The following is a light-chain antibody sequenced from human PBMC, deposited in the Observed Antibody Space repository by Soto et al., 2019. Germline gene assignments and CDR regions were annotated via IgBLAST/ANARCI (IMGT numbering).Light chain of an antibody. J-gene: IGLJ3*02. CDR2: GNI. V-gene: IGLV1-40*01. CDR3: QAYDYSLTASV. Sequence: QPVLTQPPSMSAAPGQRVTISCTGSSSNIGAGYDVHWYRQVPGTAPKLLIHGNINRPSGVPDRFSGSKSGTSASLAITGLQAEDEATYYCQAYDYSLTASVFGGGTKLTVL. CDR1: SSNIGAGYD.